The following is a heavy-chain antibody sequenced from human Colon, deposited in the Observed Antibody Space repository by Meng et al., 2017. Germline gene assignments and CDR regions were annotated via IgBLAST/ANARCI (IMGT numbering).Heavy chain of an antibody. J-gene: IGHJ4*01. CDR2: IRCGSSDDT. Sequence: GESLIISCASSGFTFATYGMNWVRQAPGKGLEWVSSIRCGSSDDTYYADSVQGRFAISRDNSKNTLYLQMDSLRAEDTAVYYCAKKNTPSTSWFWFDYWGHGTLVTVSS. CDR1: GFTFATYG. CDR3: AKKNTPSTSWFWFDY. D-gene: IGHD6-13*01. V-gene: IGHV3-23*01.